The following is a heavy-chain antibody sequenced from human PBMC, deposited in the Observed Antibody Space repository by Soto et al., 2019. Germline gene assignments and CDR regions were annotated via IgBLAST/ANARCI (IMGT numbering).Heavy chain of an antibody. D-gene: IGHD2-2*01. J-gene: IGHJ6*03. CDR1: GGSISSSSYY. CDR2: IYYSGST. CDR3: ATLGGYCSSTSGSLSFSSYYCMDV. V-gene: IGHV4-39*01. Sequence: SETLSLTCTVSGGSISSSSYYWGWIRQPPGKGLEWIGSIYYSGSTYYNPSLKSRVTISVDTSKNQFSLKLSSVTAADTAVYYCATLGGYCSSTSGSLSFSSYYCMDVWGKGTTVTVSS.